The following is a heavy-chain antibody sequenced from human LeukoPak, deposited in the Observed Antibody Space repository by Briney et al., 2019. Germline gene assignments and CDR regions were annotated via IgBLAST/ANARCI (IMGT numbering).Heavy chain of an antibody. CDR2: IGGSGDKT. Sequence: GGSLRLSCAASGFTFSDHWMSRVRQAPGKGLEWVSTIGGSGDKTFYADSVKGRFTISRDNSKNMVHLQMNSLTGEDTALYYCVRRGDASSGWGDHDFWGQGALVTVSS. J-gene: IGHJ4*02. CDR1: GFTFSDHW. CDR3: VRRGDASSGWGDHDF. D-gene: IGHD6-19*01. V-gene: IGHV3-23*01.